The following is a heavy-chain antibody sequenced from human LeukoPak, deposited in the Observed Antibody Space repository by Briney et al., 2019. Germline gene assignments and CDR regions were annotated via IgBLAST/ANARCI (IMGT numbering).Heavy chain of an antibody. Sequence: ASVKVSCKASGYTFTGYYMHWVRQAPGQGLEWMGIINPGGGSTSYAQKFQGRVTMTRDTSTSTVYMELSSLRSEDTAVYYCAGVLAAADKRVFDYWGQGTLVTVSS. CDR3: AGVLAAADKRVFDY. CDR1: GYTFTGYY. V-gene: IGHV1-46*01. J-gene: IGHJ4*02. CDR2: INPGGGST. D-gene: IGHD6-13*01.